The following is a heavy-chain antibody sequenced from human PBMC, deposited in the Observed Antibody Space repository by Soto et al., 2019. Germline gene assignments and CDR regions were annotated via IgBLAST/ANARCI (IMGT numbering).Heavy chain of an antibody. V-gene: IGHV3-23*01. D-gene: IGHD1-20*01. CDR1: GFTFSIYA. CDR2: TGGSGRTT. CDR3: ATVHNTSRSFDY. Sequence: EVQLLESGGGLVQPGGSLRLSCAASGFTFSIYAMTWVRQAPGEGLEWVSTTGGSGRTTYYADSVKGRFTVSRDNSKNTLDLQMSSLRAEDTAVYYCATVHNTSRSFDYWGQGTLVTVSS. J-gene: IGHJ4*02.